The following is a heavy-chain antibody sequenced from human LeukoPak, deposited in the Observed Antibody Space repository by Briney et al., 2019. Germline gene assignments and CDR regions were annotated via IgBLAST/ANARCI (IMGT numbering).Heavy chain of an antibody. J-gene: IGHJ6*03. CDR3: AKRSRYGSGRSHHMDV. D-gene: IGHD3-10*01. Sequence: PSETLSLTCAVYGGSFSGYYWSWIRQPPGKGLEWIGEINHSGSTNYNPSLKSRVTISVDTSKNQFSLKLSSVTAADTAVYYCAKRSRYGSGRSHHMDVWGKGTTVTVSS. CDR1: GGSFSGYY. V-gene: IGHV4-34*01. CDR2: INHSGST.